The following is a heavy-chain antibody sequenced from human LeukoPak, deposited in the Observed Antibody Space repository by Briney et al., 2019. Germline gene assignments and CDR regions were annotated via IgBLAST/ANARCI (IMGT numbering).Heavy chain of an antibody. Sequence: GGSLRLSCAASGFTFSSYTMHWVRQAPGKGLEWVAFISYDGSNKYCADSVKGRFTISRDNSKNTLYLQMNSLRAEDTAVYYCASYRDPYGDYEDYWGEGPLVSVFS. V-gene: IGHV3-30*03. CDR1: GFTFSSYT. J-gene: IGHJ4*02. CDR3: ASYRDPYGDYEDY. CDR2: ISYDGSNK. D-gene: IGHD4-17*01.